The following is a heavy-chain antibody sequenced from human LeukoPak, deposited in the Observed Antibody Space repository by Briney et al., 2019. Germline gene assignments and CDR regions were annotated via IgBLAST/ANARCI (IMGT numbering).Heavy chain of an antibody. CDR2: ISHGGST. Sequence: SETLSLTCAVSGDSISTRNWWNWVRQPPGKGLDWIGEISHGGSTKYNPSLKNRVTISKDNSKNEFSLKLNSVTAADTAVYFCARSAGWWSLDYWGQGALVTVST. J-gene: IGHJ4*02. V-gene: IGHV4-4*02. CDR1: GDSISTRNW. D-gene: IGHD2-8*02. CDR3: ARSAGWWSLDY.